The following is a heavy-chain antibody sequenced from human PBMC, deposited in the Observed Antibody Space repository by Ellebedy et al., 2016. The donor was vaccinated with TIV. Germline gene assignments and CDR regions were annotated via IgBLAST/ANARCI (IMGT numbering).Heavy chain of an antibody. CDR1: GFTFSSYA. D-gene: IGHD5-18*01. Sequence: GGSLRLXXAASGFTFSSYAMSWVRQAPGKGLEWVSAISGSGGSTYYADSVKGRFTISRDNSKNTLYLQMNSLKTEDTAVYYCTTDGYSYGYGPYYSGMDVWGQGTTVTASS. J-gene: IGHJ6*02. V-gene: IGHV3-23*01. CDR3: TTDGYSYGYGPYYSGMDV. CDR2: ISGSGGST.